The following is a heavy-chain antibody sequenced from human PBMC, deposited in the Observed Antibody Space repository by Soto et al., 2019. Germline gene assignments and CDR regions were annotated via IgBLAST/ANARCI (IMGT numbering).Heavy chain of an antibody. D-gene: IGHD4-17*01. Sequence: QVQLQESGPGLVKPSQTLSLTCTVSGGSISSGDYFWSWIRQPPGKGLEWIGYIYSSGSTYYNPSLKSRVTISVDTSKNQFSLKLRSVTAADTAVYYCARAGGRYDSGDYVDLYWGQGTLVTVSS. CDR3: ARAGGRYDSGDYVDLY. J-gene: IGHJ4*02. V-gene: IGHV4-30-4*01. CDR1: GGSISSGDYF. CDR2: IYSSGST.